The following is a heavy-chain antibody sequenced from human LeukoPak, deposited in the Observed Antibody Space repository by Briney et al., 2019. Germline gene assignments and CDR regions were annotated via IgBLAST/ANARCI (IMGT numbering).Heavy chain of an antibody. CDR1: EFTFSRYV. CDR2: ISYHGVDK. D-gene: IGHD5-24*01. CDR3: ARAVPTIHHMDV. J-gene: IGHJ6*03. Sequence: HSGRSLRPSCAASEFTFSRYVMHWVRQAPGKGLEWLAVISYHGVDKFYRASVRGRFTISRDNVENTLFLQLDNLSSEDSGVYFCARAVPTIHHMDVWGKGTTVTVSS. V-gene: IGHV3-30*14.